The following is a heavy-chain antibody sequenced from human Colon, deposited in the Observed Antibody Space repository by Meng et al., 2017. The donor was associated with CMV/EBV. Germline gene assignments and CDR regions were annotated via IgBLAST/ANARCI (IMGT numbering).Heavy chain of an antibody. D-gene: IGHD3-22*01. J-gene: IGHJ4*02. V-gene: IGHV1-46*01. Sequence: GGTLSSSYSHWVRLAPGQGLEWMGIINPSAGTTGYAKKFQGRVTMTRDTSTSTVFMEVNSLRSDDTGVYYCARGKSTIYYQYYFDYWGQGTLVTVSS. CDR3: ARGKSTIYYQYYFDY. CDR2: INPSAGTT. CDR1: GGTLSSSY.